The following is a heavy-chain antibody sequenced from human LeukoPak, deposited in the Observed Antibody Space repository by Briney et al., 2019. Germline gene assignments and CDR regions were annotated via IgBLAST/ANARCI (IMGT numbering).Heavy chain of an antibody. CDR3: VRDVVFEMGYSDGFD. CDR1: GFIFGHYA. Sequence: GGSLRLSCAASGFIFGHYAIHWVRLTPGKGLEWVSGVNSDNDDTAYAVSVKGRFTISRDNANNTLYLQMDSLRTEDTALYYCVRDVVFEMGYSDGFDCGAKGQWSSSLQ. J-gene: IGHJ3*01. V-gene: IGHV3-9*01. CDR2: VNSDNDDT. D-gene: IGHD2-15*01.